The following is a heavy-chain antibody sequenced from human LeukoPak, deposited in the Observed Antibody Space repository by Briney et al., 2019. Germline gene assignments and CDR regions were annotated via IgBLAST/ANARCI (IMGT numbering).Heavy chain of an antibody. J-gene: IGHJ3*02. V-gene: IGHV3-23*01. D-gene: IGHD4-17*01. CDR1: GFTFSNYA. Sequence: PGGSLRLSCAAPGFTFSNYAMSWVRQAPGKGLEWVSVISGSGGSTYYADSVRGRFTISRDNSKNTLYLQMHSLRGEDTAVYNCAKLNDYGDLRGNAFDIWGQGTMVTVSS. CDR2: ISGSGGST. CDR3: AKLNDYGDLRGNAFDI.